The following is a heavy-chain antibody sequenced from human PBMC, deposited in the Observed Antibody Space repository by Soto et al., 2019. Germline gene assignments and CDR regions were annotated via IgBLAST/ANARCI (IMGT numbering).Heavy chain of an antibody. CDR3: ASPRVYGSGSYHDAFDI. V-gene: IGHV1-69*02. CDR1: GGTFSSYT. CDR2: IIPILGIA. D-gene: IGHD3-10*01. Sequence: SVKVSCKASGGTFSSYTISWVRQAPGQGLEWMGRIIPILGIANYAQKFQGRVTITADKSTSTAYMELSSLRSEDTAVYYCASPRVYGSGSYHDAFDIWGQGTIVTVSS. J-gene: IGHJ3*02.